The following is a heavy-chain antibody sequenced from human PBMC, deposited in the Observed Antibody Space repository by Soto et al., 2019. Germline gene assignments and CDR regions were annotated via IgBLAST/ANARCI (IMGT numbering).Heavy chain of an antibody. D-gene: IGHD3-9*01. V-gene: IGHV3-23*01. CDR3: AKCPLRYFESDWFDP. J-gene: IGHJ5*02. CDR2: ISGSGGST. Sequence: PGGSLRLSCAASGFTFSSYAMSWVRQAPGKGLEWVSAISGSGGSTYYADSVKGRFTISRDNSKNTLYLQMNSLRAEGTAVYYCAKCPLRYFESDWFDPWGQGTLVTVSS. CDR1: GFTFSSYA.